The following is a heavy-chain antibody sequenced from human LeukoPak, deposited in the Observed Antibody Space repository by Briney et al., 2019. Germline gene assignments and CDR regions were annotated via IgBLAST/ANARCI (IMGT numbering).Heavy chain of an antibody. V-gene: IGHV1-69*05. CDR2: IIPMFGAT. J-gene: IGHJ4*02. CDR1: GGIFSIYG. Sequence: SVKVSCXASGGIFSIYGINWVRQAPGQGLEWMGRIIPMFGATNYAQKFQGRVTVTTDESTSTAYMELSSLRSEDTAVYYCARGSYSDYIFDYWGQGTLVTVSS. CDR3: ARGSYSDYIFDY. D-gene: IGHD4-11*01.